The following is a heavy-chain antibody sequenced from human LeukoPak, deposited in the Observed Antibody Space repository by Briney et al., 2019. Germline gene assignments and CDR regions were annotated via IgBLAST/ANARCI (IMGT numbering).Heavy chain of an antibody. J-gene: IGHJ3*02. V-gene: IGHV3-11*01. Sequence: GGSLRLSCAASGFTVSSNYMSWVRQAPGKGLEWVSYISSSGSTIYYADSVKGRFTISRDNAKNSLYLQMNSLRAEDTAVYYCARDFGDGRDAFDIWGQGTMVTVSS. CDR1: GFTVSSNY. CDR2: ISSSGSTI. D-gene: IGHD3-10*01. CDR3: ARDFGDGRDAFDI.